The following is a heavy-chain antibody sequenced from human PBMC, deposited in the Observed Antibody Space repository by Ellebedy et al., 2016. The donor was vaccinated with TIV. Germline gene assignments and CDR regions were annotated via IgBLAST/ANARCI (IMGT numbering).Heavy chain of an antibody. CDR1: GFTFSDYA. CDR3: AKRGVVTGIPYYFHY. CDR2: IDGSGGNR. Sequence: PGGSLRLSCAASGFTFSDYAMSWVRQAPGKGLEWVSTIDGSGGNRYYADSVRGRFTISRDNSKNTLYLQMNSLRAEDTAVYYFAKRGVVTGIPYYFHYWGQGTLVTVSS. V-gene: IGHV3-23*01. J-gene: IGHJ1*01. D-gene: IGHD2-21*02.